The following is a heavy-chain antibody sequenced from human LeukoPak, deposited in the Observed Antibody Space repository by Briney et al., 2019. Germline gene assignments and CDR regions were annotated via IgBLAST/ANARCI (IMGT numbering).Heavy chain of an antibody. Sequence: PGGSLRLSCAASGFTFSSYTFYWLRQTPGKGLEWVASVSVEGIGRYFPGSVEGRFAISRDDSKKSVFLQMSNVRPEDTALYFCATVTKVDFDYWGQGTLVTVSA. D-gene: IGHD4-11*01. CDR2: VSVEGIGR. V-gene: IGHV3-30*09. J-gene: IGHJ4*02. CDR3: ATVTKVDFDY. CDR1: GFTFSSYT.